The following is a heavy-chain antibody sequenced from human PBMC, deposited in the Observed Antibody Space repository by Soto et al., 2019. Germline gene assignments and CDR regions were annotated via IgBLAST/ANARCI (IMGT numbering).Heavy chain of an antibody. Sequence: VKVSCKASGGTCCRYAISCVQQAHGKGLQWMGVIIPIFGTANYAQKCQGRVMITADESTSTAYMELSSLRSEDTAVYYCARSDCGGEWYVGFDPWGQGTLVTVSS. J-gene: IGHJ5*02. V-gene: IGHV1-69*01. CDR2: IIPIFGTA. CDR1: GGTCCRYA. D-gene: IGHD2-21*01. CDR3: ARSDCGGEWYVGFDP.